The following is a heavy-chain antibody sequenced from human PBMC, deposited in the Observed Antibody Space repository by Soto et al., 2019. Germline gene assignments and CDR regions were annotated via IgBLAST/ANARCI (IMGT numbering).Heavy chain of an antibody. J-gene: IGHJ4*02. CDR3: ARDASDILTGYSDY. Sequence: SVKVSCKASGGTFSSYAISWVRQAPGQGLEWMGGIIPIFGTANYAQKFQGRVTITADESTSTAYMELSSLRSEDTAVYYCARDASDILTGYSDYWGQGTLVTVSS. D-gene: IGHD3-9*01. CDR1: GGTFSSYA. V-gene: IGHV1-69*13. CDR2: IIPIFGTA.